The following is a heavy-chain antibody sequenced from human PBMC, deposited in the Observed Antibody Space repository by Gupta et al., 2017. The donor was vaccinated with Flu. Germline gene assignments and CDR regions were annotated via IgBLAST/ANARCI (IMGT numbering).Heavy chain of an antibody. D-gene: IGHD3-3*01. CDR3: ARGTFLEVGSGPVWWFDP. CDR2: IHPNSGAT. CDR1: GYSFTASS. J-gene: IGHJ5*02. Sequence: QVQLVQPGAAVKNPGASVRVPCTTSGYSFTASSIHWVRQSPGQGFEWMGRIHPNSGATNFARQFQRRVTLTSEPSINTAYRELSSLRVDETAVYYCARGTFLEVGSGPVWWFDPWGQGTLVTVSS. V-gene: IGHV1-2*06.